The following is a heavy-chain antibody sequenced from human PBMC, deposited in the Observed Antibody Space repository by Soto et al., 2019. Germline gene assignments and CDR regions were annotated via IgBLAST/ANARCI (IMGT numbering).Heavy chain of an antibody. CDR1: GFDFTYYA. V-gene: IGHV3-30*03. CDR3: AKDEGVGGTLGLFDY. Sequence: QVQLVESGGGAVQPGESLRLSCVASGFDFTYYAMHWVRQAPGKGLESVAVMSSDGSKIHHTDSVKGRFTISRDNSKXTLXLXXXXXXXXXXXXYFCAKDEGVGGTLGLFDYWGQGTLVSVSS. CDR2: MSSDGSKI. J-gene: IGHJ4*02. D-gene: IGHD1-26*01.